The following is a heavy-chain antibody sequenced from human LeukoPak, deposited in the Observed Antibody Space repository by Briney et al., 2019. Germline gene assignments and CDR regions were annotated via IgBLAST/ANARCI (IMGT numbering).Heavy chain of an antibody. Sequence: SETLSLTCAAYGGSFSGYYCGWIRQSPGKGLEWVAEIDNRGSRNHNPSLKSRVTISLDTSKNQFSLKLSSVTAADTAVYYCARALASDGTGSYHYWGQGTLVTVSS. J-gene: IGHJ4*02. CDR3: ARALASDGTGSYHY. D-gene: IGHD3-10*01. CDR1: GGSFSGYY. CDR2: IDNRGSR. V-gene: IGHV4-34*01.